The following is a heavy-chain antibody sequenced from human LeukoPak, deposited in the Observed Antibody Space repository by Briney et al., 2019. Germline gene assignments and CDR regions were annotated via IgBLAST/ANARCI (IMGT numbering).Heavy chain of an antibody. Sequence: GSVKVSCKASGYTFTSYAMHWVRQAPGQRLEWMGWINAGNGNTKYSQKFQGRVTITRDTSASTAYVELSSLRSEDTAVYYCARDQRFGELNYWGQGTLVTVSS. CDR2: INAGNGNT. CDR1: GYTFTSYA. J-gene: IGHJ4*02. D-gene: IGHD3-10*01. CDR3: ARDQRFGELNY. V-gene: IGHV1-3*01.